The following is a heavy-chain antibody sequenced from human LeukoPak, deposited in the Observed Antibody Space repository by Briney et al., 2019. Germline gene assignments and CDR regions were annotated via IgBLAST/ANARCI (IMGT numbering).Heavy chain of an antibody. CDR2: ISSSSSYI. Sequence: GGSLRLSCAASGFTFSSYSMNWVCQAPGKGLEWVSSISSSSSYIYYADSVKGRFTISRDNSKNTLYLQMNSLRAEDTAVYYCAKDHSSSWYPRSLFDYWGQGTLVTVSS. CDR3: AKDHSSSWYPRSLFDY. CDR1: GFTFSSYS. V-gene: IGHV3-21*01. J-gene: IGHJ4*02. D-gene: IGHD6-13*01.